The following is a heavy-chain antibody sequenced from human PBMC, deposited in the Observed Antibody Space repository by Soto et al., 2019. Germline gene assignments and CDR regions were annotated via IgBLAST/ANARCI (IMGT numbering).Heavy chain of an antibody. CDR1: GYTLTELS. CDR3: AGGTRVVVVTAIIYYYYYGMDV. Sequence: ASVKVSCKVSGYTLTELSMHWVRQAPGKGLEWMGGFDPEDGETIYAQKFQGRVTMTEDTSTDTAYMELSSLRSEDTAVYYCAGGTRVVVVTAIIYYYYYGMDVWGQGTTVTVSS. CDR2: FDPEDGET. D-gene: IGHD2-21*02. V-gene: IGHV1-24*01. J-gene: IGHJ6*02.